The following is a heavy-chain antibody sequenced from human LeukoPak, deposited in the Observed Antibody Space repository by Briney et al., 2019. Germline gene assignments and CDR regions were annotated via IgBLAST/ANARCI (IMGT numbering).Heavy chain of an antibody. CDR2: IYYSGST. D-gene: IGHD4-17*01. J-gene: IGHJ3*02. CDR1: GGSINNYY. V-gene: IGHV4-59*01. Sequence: SETLSLTCTVSGGSINNYYLSWIRQPPGKGLEWIGYIYYSGSTNYNPSLRSRVPISVDTSKNQFSLKLSSVTAADTAVYYCASPLDGDYEGRFDIWGPGTMITVSS. CDR3: ASPLDGDYEGRFDI.